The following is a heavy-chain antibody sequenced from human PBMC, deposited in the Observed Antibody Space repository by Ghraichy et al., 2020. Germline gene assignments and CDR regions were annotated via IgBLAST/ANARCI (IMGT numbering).Heavy chain of an antibody. CDR1: GYTLTELS. D-gene: IGHD4-17*01. Sequence: ASVKVSCKVSGYTLTELSMHWVRQAPGKGLEWMGGFDPEDGETIYAQKFQGRVTMTEDTSTDTAYMELSSLRSEDTAVYYCATDLPHYGDYGYYWYFDLWGRGTLVTVSS. J-gene: IGHJ2*01. CDR2: FDPEDGET. CDR3: ATDLPHYGDYGYYWYFDL. V-gene: IGHV1-24*01.